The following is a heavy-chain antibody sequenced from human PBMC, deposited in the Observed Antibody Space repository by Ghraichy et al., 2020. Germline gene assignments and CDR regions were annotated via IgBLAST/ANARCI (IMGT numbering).Heavy chain of an antibody. CDR3: ARSGLRLQFDY. J-gene: IGHJ4*02. V-gene: IGHV4-61*05. CDR2: DYYSGST. Sequence: SETLSLTCTVSGGPINNNNFYWSWIRQPPGKGLEWIGSDYYSGSTSYNPSVKSRVTISIDTSKNQFSLRLSSVTAADTAMYYCARSGLRLQFDYWGQGTLVTVSS. D-gene: IGHD4-17*01. CDR1: GGPINNNNFY.